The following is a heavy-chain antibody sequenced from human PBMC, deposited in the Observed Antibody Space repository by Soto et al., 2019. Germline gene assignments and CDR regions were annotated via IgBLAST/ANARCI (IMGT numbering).Heavy chain of an antibody. CDR3: ARVTIVWYNWNLILGNCFDP. Sequence: TLSLTCTVSGGSISSGGYYWSWIRQHPGKGLEWIGYIYYSGSTYYNPSLKSRVTISVDTSKNQFSLKLSSVTAADTAVYYCARVTIVWYNWNLILGNCFDPWGQGTLLTVSS. CDR2: IYYSGST. J-gene: IGHJ5*02. D-gene: IGHD1-20*01. CDR1: GGSISSGGYY. V-gene: IGHV4-31*03.